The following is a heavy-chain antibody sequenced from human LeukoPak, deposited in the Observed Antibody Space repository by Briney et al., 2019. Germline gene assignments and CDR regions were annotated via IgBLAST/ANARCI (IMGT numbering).Heavy chain of an antibody. Sequence: GGSLRLSCAASGFMFSSNWMSWVRLAPGKGLEWVANIKQDGSEKYYLDSVKGRFTISRDNAKNSLFLQMNSLRAEDTAMYYCATDSRSCRYWGQGTLVTVS. J-gene: IGHJ4*02. CDR1: GFMFSSNW. CDR3: ATDSRSCRY. V-gene: IGHV3-7*03. CDR2: IKQDGSEK.